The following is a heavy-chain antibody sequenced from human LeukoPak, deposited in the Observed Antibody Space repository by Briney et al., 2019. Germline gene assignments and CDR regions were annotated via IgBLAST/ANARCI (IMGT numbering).Heavy chain of an antibody. Sequence: PSETLSLTCTVSGGSISSGDYYWGWIRQPPGKGLEWIGSIYRSGTTYYNPSLRIRITISVDTSKNQFSLNLNSVTAADTAVYYCARHAYYYDTSGYHYYFDYWGQGTLVTVSS. V-gene: IGHV4-39*01. CDR3: ARHAYYYDTSGYHYYFDY. J-gene: IGHJ4*02. CDR2: IYRSGTT. D-gene: IGHD3-22*01. CDR1: GGSISSGDYY.